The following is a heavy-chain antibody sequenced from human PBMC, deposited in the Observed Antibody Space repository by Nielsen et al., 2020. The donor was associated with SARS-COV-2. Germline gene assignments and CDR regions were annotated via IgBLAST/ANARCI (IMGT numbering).Heavy chain of an antibody. J-gene: IGHJ6*02. CDR3: ARVQGSYGYYYYYGMDV. CDR1: GYTFTSYY. V-gene: IGHV1-46*01. Sequence: ASVKVSCKASGYTFTSYYMHWVRQAPGQGLEWMGIINPSGGSTSYAQKFQGRVTMTRDTSTSTVYMELGSLRSEDTAVYYCARVQGSYGYYYYYGMDVWGQGTTVTVSS. D-gene: IGHD5-18*01. CDR2: INPSGGST.